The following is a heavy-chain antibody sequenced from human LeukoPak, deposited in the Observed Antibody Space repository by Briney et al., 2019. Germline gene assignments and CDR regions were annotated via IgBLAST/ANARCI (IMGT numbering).Heavy chain of an antibody. Sequence: PSETLSLTCTVSGGSISSGGYYWSWIRQHPGKGLEWIGYIYYSGSTYYNPSLKSRVTISVDTSKNQFSLKLSSVTAADTAVYYCAREVRGVPSYGQFYLLWGQGTLVTVSS. CDR2: IYYSGST. J-gene: IGHJ4*02. CDR3: AREVRGVPSYGQFYLL. D-gene: IGHD3-10*01. CDR1: GGSISSGGYY. V-gene: IGHV4-31*03.